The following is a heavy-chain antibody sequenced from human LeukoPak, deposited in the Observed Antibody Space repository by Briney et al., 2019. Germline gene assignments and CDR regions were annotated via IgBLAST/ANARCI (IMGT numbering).Heavy chain of an antibody. Sequence: GGSLRLSCAASGFTFSRHWMYWVRQAPGKGLEWVANIKQDGSAKPYVDSVKGRFTICRDNAKNSLFLQMNSLRAEDTAVYYCARDNGWSADFWGQGTLVTVSS. CDR1: GFTFSRHW. D-gene: IGHD2-15*01. CDR2: IKQDGSAK. CDR3: ARDNGWSADF. V-gene: IGHV3-7*03. J-gene: IGHJ4*02.